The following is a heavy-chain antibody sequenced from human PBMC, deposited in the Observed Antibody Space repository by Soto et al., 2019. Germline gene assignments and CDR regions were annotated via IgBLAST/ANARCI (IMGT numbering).Heavy chain of an antibody. CDR3: GRYCTNTKCRGGYYLDL. CDR1: GDSFTNYA. D-gene: IGHD2-8*01. Sequence: QVLLVQSGAEMKQPGSSVSVSCRASGDSFTNYAFTWVRQAPGQGPEWLGGIILALGTPHYSQRFQGRLTITADESSSTVYMELGGRRLDDTAVYYCGRYCTNTKCRGGYYLDLWGQGTLLTVAS. J-gene: IGHJ5*02. V-gene: IGHV1-69*01. CDR2: IILALGTP.